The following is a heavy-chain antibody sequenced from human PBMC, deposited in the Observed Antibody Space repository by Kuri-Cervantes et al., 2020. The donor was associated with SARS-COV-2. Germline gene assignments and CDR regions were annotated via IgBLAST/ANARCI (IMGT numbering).Heavy chain of an antibody. D-gene: IGHD2-2*01. CDR1: GGSISSYY. CDR2: ISYSGNT. J-gene: IGHJ6*02. Sequence: SETLSLTCTVSGGSISSYYWSWIRKPPGKGLEWIGYISYSGNTNYNPSLKSRVTISVDTSKNQFSLRLISVTAADTAVYYCARDTETYCSDNSCYGYYYYYGMDVWGQGTTVTVSS. CDR3: ARDTETYCSDNSCYGYYYYYGMDV. V-gene: IGHV4-59*01.